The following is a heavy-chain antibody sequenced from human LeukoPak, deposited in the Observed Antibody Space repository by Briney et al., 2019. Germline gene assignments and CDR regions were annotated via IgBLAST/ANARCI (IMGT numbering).Heavy chain of an antibody. CDR3: ASKVVPAAMAVDY. CDR2: IYYSGST. J-gene: IGHJ4*02. V-gene: IGHV4-30-4*08. CDR1: GGSISSGDYY. Sequence: SQTLSLTCTVSGGSISSGDYYWSWIRQPPGKGLEWIGYIYYSGSTYYNPSLKSRVTISVDTSKNQFSLKLSSVTAADTAVYYCASKVVPAAMAVDYWGQGTLVTVSS. D-gene: IGHD2-2*01.